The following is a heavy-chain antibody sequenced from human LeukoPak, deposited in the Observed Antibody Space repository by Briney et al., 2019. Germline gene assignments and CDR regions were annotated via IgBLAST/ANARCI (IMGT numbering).Heavy chain of an antibody. Sequence: ASVKVSCKTSGYTFTGYTIYWVRQAPGQRLEWMGWINAGSGNTKYSQRFQGRVTITRDTSASTAYMELRGLGSEDTAIYYCAREQRAMGSSSAGLDTWGQGTLVTVSS. CDR1: GYTFTGYT. V-gene: IGHV1-3*01. D-gene: IGHD3-10*01. J-gene: IGHJ5*02. CDR3: AREQRAMGSSSAGLDT. CDR2: INAGSGNT.